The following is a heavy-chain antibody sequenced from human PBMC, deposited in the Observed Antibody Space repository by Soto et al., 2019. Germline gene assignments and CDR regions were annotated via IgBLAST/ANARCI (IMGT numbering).Heavy chain of an antibody. Sequence: PGGSLRLSCAASGFTFGRYSMSWVRQAPGKGPEWVSTISGRGDATYYADSVKGRFSISRDNSKNMLYLQMNSLRAEDTATYYCAYRGGAVADPFDYWGQGTLVTVSS. J-gene: IGHJ4*02. D-gene: IGHD6-19*01. V-gene: IGHV3-23*01. CDR1: GFTFGRYS. CDR2: ISGRGDAT. CDR3: AYRGGAVADPFDY.